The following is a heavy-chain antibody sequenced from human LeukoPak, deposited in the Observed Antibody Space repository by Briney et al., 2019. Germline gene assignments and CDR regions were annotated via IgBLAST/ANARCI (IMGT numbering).Heavy chain of an antibody. D-gene: IGHD3-22*01. CDR1: GGSISSYY. Sequence: SETLSLTCTVSGGSISSYYWSWIRQPPGKGLEWIGYIYYSGSTNYNPSLKCRVTISVDTSKNQFSLKLSSVTAADTAVYYCARGVLSYYDSSGKEEDWFDPWGQGTLVTVSS. V-gene: IGHV4-59*01. CDR2: IYYSGST. J-gene: IGHJ5*02. CDR3: ARGVLSYYDSSGKEEDWFDP.